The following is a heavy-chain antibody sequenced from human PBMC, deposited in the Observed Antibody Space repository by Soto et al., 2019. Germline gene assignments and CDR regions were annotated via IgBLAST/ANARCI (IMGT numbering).Heavy chain of an antibody. D-gene: IGHD6-13*01. CDR3: ARSPFKQQLGWFDP. CDR1: GFTFSSYA. CDR2: ISYDGSNK. J-gene: IGHJ5*02. V-gene: IGHV3-30-3*01. Sequence: PGGSLRLSCAASGFTFSSYAMHWVRQAPGKGLEWVAVISYDGSNKYYADSVKGRFTISRDNSKNTLYLQMNSLRAEDTAVYYCARSPFKQQLGWFDPWGQGTLVTVSS.